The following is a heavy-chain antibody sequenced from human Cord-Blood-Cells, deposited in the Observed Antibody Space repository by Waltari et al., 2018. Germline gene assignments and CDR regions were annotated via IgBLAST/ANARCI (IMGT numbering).Heavy chain of an antibody. Sequence: EVQLVESGGGLVKPGGSLRLYCAASGFTFSSYSMNWVRQAPGKGLEWVSAIISSSSYIYYADSVKGRLASSRDNAKNSLYLQMNSLRAEDTAVYYCARLGGEYSSSSGGYWGQGTLVTVSS. D-gene: IGHD6-6*01. J-gene: IGHJ4*02. V-gene: IGHV3-21*01. CDR1: GFTFSSYS. CDR2: IISSSSYI. CDR3: ARLGGEYSSSSGGY.